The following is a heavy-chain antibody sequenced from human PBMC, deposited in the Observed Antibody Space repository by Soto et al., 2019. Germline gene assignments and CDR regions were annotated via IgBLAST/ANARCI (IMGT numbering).Heavy chain of an antibody. V-gene: IGHV3-23*01. J-gene: IGHJ4*02. D-gene: IGHD6-13*01. CDR1: GFTFSSYA. CDR3: AKENGYSSSWFEFDY. Sequence: EVQLLESGGGLVQPGGSLRLSCAASGFTFSSYAMSWVRQAPGKGLEWVSAISGSGGSTYYADSVKGRFTISRDNSKNTLYLRMNSLRAEDPAVYYCAKENGYSSSWFEFDYWGQGTLVTVSS. CDR2: ISGSGGST.